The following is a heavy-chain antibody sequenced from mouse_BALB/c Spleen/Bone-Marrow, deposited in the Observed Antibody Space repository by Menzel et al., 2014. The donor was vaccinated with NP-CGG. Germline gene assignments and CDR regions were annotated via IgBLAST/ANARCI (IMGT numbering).Heavy chain of an antibody. CDR2: IDTSDSYT. CDR1: GYTFTDYW. Sequence: QVQLQQSGAELVMPGASVKMSCKASGYTFTDYWMHWVKQRPGQGLEWIGAIDTSDSYTSYNQKFKGKATLTVDESSSTAYMQPSSLTSEDSAVYYCAREGYGNSYAMDYWGQGTTVTVSS. CDR3: AREGYGNSYAMDY. D-gene: IGHD2-1*01. V-gene: IGHV1-69*01. J-gene: IGHJ4*01.